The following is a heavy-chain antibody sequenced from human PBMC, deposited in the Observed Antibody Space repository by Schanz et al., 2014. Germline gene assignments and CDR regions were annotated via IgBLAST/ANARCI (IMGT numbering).Heavy chain of an antibody. CDR1: GFTFRSYP. D-gene: IGHD3-10*01. J-gene: IGHJ4*02. Sequence: EVQLVESGGGLVQPGGSLRLSCAASGFTFRSYPMSWVRQAPGKGLEWVSAISASGGSTYYADSVKGRFTISRDNSKNTLYVQLNSLRAEDTAVYYCAKDPYGSGNHYTYWGRGALVRVSS. CDR3: AKDPYGSGNHYTY. V-gene: IGHV3-23*04. CDR2: ISASGGST.